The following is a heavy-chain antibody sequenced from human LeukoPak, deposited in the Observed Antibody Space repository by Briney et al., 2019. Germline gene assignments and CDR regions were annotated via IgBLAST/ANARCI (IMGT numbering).Heavy chain of an antibody. D-gene: IGHD3-16*01. V-gene: IGHV4-31*03. J-gene: IGHJ5*02. CDR2: IYYSGST. CDR1: GGSISSGGYY. Sequence: PSQTLSLTCTVSGGSISSGGYYWRWIRQHPGKGLEWIGYIYYSGSTYYNPSLKSRVTISVDTSKNQFSLKLSSVTAADTAVYYCARAPRELDWFDPWGQGTLVTVSS. CDR3: ARAPRELDWFDP.